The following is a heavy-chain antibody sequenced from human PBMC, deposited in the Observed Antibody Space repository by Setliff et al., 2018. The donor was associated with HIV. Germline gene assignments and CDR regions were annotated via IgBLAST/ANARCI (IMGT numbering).Heavy chain of an antibody. V-gene: IGHV1-46*01. J-gene: IGHJ3*02. Sequence: ASVKVSCKASGYIFTSHKIHWVRQAPGQGLEWMGIITPSDSYTVYAQKFQGRVTMTRDTSTSTVYMELSSLRSDDTAVYYCARDGWGNFWSGYYTHDAFDIWGQGTMVTVSS. D-gene: IGHD3-3*01. CDR3: ARDGWGNFWSGYYTHDAFDI. CDR2: ITPSDSYT. CDR1: GYIFTSHK.